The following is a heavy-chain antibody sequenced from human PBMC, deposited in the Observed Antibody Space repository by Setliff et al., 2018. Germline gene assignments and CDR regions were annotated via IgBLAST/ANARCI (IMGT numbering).Heavy chain of an antibody. CDR3: ARDLGARYCSGGSCSHYYYYYYMDV. J-gene: IGHJ6*03. Sequence: GGSLRLSCAASGFTFSTYSMSWARQAPGKGLEWVSAISGDSVSICYADSVRGRFTISRDNSKNTLYLQMNNLRDEDTAVYYCARDLGARYCSGGSCSHYYYYYYMDVWGKGTTVTVSS. CDR1: GFTFSTYS. V-gene: IGHV3-23*01. CDR2: ISGDSVSI. D-gene: IGHD2-15*01.